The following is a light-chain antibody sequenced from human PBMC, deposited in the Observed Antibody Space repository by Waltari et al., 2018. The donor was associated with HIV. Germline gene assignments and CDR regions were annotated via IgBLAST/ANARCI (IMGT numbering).Light chain of an antibody. Sequence: QSALTQPASVSGSPGQSITLPCTGTSRDVVSSNYVSWYQHHPGKAPKLMIYEVSNRPSGVSNRFSGSKSGYTASLTISGLQAEDEADYYCSSYTSTSTSCVFGTGTKVTVL. J-gene: IGLJ1*01. CDR1: SRDVVSSNY. CDR2: EVS. V-gene: IGLV2-14*01. CDR3: SSYTSTSTSCV.